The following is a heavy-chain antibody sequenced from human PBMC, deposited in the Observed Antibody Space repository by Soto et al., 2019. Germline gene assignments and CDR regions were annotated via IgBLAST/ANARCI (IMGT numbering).Heavy chain of an antibody. CDR1: GFTFSSYG. Sequence: GGSLRLSCAASGFTFSSYGMHWVRQAPGKGLEWVAVIWYDGSNKYYADSVKGRFTNSRDNSKNTLYLQMNSLRAEDTAVYYCARELMTTGGNYYYYYGMDVWGQGTTVTVSS. J-gene: IGHJ6*02. CDR2: IWYDGSNK. CDR3: ARELMTTGGNYYYYYGMDV. V-gene: IGHV3-33*01. D-gene: IGHD4-4*01.